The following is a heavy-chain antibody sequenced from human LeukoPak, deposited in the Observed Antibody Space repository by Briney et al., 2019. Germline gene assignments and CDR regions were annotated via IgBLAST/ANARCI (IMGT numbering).Heavy chain of an antibody. Sequence: GGSPRLSCAASGFTFSSYAMHWVRQAPGKGLEWVAVISYDGSNKYYADSVKGRFTISRDNSKNTLYLQMNSLRAEDTAVYYCAREFVGYYFDYWGQGTLVTVSS. CDR3: AREFVGYYFDY. D-gene: IGHD2-15*01. J-gene: IGHJ4*02. CDR1: GFTFSSYA. V-gene: IGHV3-30*04. CDR2: ISYDGSNK.